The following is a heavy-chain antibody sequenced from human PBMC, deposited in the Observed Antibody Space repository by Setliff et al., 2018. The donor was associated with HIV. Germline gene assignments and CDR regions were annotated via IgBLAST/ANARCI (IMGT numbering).Heavy chain of an antibody. CDR1: GYTFTSYG. Sequence: GASVKVSCKASGYTFTSYGMNWVRQAPGQGLEWMGWINTYTGNPTYAQDFTGRFVFSLDTSVSTAYLQISSLKAEDIAVYYCASRVYYYDSNNFLREEGFDPWGQGTLVTVSS. D-gene: IGHD3-22*01. J-gene: IGHJ5*02. CDR3: ASRVYYYDSNNFLREEGFDP. V-gene: IGHV7-4-1*02. CDR2: INTYTGNP.